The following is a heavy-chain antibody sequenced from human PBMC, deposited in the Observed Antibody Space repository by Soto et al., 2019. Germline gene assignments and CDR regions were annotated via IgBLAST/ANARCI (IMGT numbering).Heavy chain of an antibody. CDR2: ISGSGGST. D-gene: IGHD2-15*01. Sequence: GSLRLSCAASGFTFSSYAMSWVRQAPGKGLEWVSAISGSGGSTYYADSVKGRFTISRDNSKNTLYLQMNSLRAEDTAVYYCAKIRGLLRAFDIWGQGTMVTVSS. CDR3: AKIRGLLRAFDI. CDR1: GFTFSSYA. J-gene: IGHJ3*02. V-gene: IGHV3-23*01.